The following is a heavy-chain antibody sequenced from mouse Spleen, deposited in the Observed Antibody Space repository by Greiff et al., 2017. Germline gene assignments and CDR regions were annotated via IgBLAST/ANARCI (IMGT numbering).Heavy chain of an antibody. CDR3: AVNHRTGSYYFDY. J-gene: IGHJ2*01. CDR1: GYAFSSSW. V-gene: IGHV1-82*01. D-gene: IGHD3-3*01. Sequence: QVQLQQSGPELVKPGASVKISCKASGYAFSSSWMNWVKQRPGKGLEWIGRIYPGDGDTNYNGKFQGKATLTADKSSSTAYMQLSSLTSEDSAVYFCAVNHRTGSYYFDYWGQGTTLTVSS. CDR2: IYPGDGDT.